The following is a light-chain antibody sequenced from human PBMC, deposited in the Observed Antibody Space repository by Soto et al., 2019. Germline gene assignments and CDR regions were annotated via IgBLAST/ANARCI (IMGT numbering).Light chain of an antibody. V-gene: IGLV6-57*04. CDR1: SGSIANNY. Sequence: NFMLTQPHSVSESPGKTVTISCTRSSGSIANNYVQWYQQRPGNAPTTVISENNQRPSGVPNRFSGSIDSSSNSASLTISGLNTEDEADYYCQSYDGDNHVVFDRGTKLTVL. CDR2: ENN. CDR3: QSYDGDNHVV. J-gene: IGLJ2*01.